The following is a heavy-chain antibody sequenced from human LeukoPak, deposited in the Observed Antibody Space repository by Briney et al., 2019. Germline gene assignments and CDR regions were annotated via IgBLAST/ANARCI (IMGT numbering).Heavy chain of an antibody. CDR3: ARIYSSTWYERVDY. CDR2: INTYNGNT. J-gene: IGHJ4*02. CDR1: GYTFTSYG. D-gene: IGHD2-2*01. Sequence: GASVEVSCKASGYTFTSYGISWVRQAPGQGLEWIGWINTYNGNTNYAQKLQGRVTMTTDTSTNTVYMELRSLRSDDTAMYYCARIYSSTWYERVDYWGQGTRVTVSS. V-gene: IGHV1-18*01.